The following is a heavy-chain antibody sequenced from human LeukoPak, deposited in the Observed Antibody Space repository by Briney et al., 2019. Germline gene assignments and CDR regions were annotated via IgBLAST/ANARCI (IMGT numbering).Heavy chain of an antibody. CDR1: GFTFSSLN. Sequence: GGSLRLSCAASGFTFSSLNMNWVRQAPGKGLEWVSSISSSSSYIYYADSVKGRFTISRDNAKNSLYLQMNSLRADDTAVYYCARGSEWSNGVSDYWGQGTLVTVSS. V-gene: IGHV3-21*01. J-gene: IGHJ4*02. D-gene: IGHD3-3*01. CDR2: ISSSSSYI. CDR3: ARGSEWSNGVSDY.